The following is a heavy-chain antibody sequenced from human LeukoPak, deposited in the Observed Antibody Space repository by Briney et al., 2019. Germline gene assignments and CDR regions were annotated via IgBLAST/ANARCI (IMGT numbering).Heavy chain of an antibody. CDR1: GFTFSSYW. D-gene: IGHD4-23*01. Sequence: GGSLRLSCAASGFTFSSYWMSWVRQAPGKGLEWVANIKQDGSEKYYVDSVKGRFTISRDNAKNSLYLQMNSLRAEDTAVYYCAREGMVTPEGYFDYWGQGTLVTVSS. CDR2: IKQDGSEK. V-gene: IGHV3-7*01. CDR3: AREGMVTPEGYFDY. J-gene: IGHJ4*02.